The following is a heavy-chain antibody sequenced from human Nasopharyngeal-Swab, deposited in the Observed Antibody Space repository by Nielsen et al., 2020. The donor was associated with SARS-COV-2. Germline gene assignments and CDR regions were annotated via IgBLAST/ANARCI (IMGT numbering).Heavy chain of an antibody. J-gene: IGHJ4*02. Sequence: SETLPLTCTVSGGSISSYYWSWIRQPPGKGLEWIGYIYYSGSTNYNPSLKSRVTISVDTSKNQFSLKLSSVTAADTAVYYCARGSSYYGSGSYYTIDYWGQGTLVTVSS. CDR1: GGSISSYY. V-gene: IGHV4-59*08. CDR2: IYYSGST. D-gene: IGHD3-10*01. CDR3: ARGSSYYGSGSYYTIDY.